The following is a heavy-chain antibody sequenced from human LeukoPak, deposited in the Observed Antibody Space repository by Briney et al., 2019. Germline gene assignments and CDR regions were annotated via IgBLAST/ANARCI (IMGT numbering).Heavy chain of an antibody. CDR3: ARVSGYDWESFYDY. V-gene: IGHV4-59*01. D-gene: IGHD5-12*01. CDR1: GGSISSYY. J-gene: IGHJ4*02. CDR2: IYYSGST. Sequence: SETLSLTCAVSGGSISSYYWSWIRQPPGKGLEWVGYIYYSGSTNYNPSLKSRVTISVDTSKKQYSLKLSSVTAADTAVYYCARVSGYDWESFYDYWGQGTLVTVSS.